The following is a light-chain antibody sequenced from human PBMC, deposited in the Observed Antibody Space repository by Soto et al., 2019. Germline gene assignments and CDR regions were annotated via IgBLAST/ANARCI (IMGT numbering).Light chain of an antibody. V-gene: IGKV1-33*01. CDR3: QQYDNYKPLT. Sequence: IQLTQSPSSLSASVGESVTITCRASQDIDNYLNWYQHRPGEAPKLLIYAASYLETGVPARFSGSGSGTQFTLTINGLQPDDFATYYCQQYDNYKPLTFGGGTKVDIK. CDR2: AAS. J-gene: IGKJ4*01. CDR1: QDIDNY.